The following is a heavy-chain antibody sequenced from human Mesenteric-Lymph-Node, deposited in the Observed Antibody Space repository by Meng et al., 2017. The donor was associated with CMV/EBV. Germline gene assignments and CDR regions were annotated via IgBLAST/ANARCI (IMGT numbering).Heavy chain of an antibody. CDR2: IGSSSSFI. CDR3: ARAYYYDSSGYPFDY. J-gene: IGHJ4*02. D-gene: IGHD3-22*01. CDR1: GFTFSSYT. V-gene: IGHV3-21*01. Sequence: GESLKISCAASGFTFSSYTMNWVRQAPGKGLEWVSSIGSSSSFIYYADSVMGRFTISRDNAKNSLYLQMNSLRAEDTAVYYCARAYYYDSSGYPFDYWGQGTLVTVSS.